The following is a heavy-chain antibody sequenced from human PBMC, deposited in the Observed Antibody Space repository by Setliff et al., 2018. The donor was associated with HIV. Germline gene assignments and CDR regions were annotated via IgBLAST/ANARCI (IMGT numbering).Heavy chain of an antibody. Sequence: GASVKVSCKASGYTFTNYAINWVRQAPGQGLEWMGWINTNTGNPTYAQGFTGRFAFSVDTPVSTAYLQIFSLKAEDTAVYYCTRDHTPPPNYDFWSGQIDLRNIFYYTDVWGTGSPVTVSS. CDR1: GYTFTNYA. J-gene: IGHJ6*03. CDR2: INTNTGNP. V-gene: IGHV7-4-1*01. CDR3: TRDHTPPPNYDFWSGQIDLRNIFYYTDV. D-gene: IGHD3-3*01.